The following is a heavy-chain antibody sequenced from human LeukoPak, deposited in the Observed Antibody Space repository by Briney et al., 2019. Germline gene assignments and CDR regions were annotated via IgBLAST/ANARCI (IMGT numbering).Heavy chain of an antibody. J-gene: IGHJ3*02. V-gene: IGHV3-21*01. CDR2: ISSSSTYI. D-gene: IGHD4-23*01. CDR1: GFSFSNCS. Sequence: GGSLRLSCVASGFSFSNCSMNWVRQAPGKGLEWVSSISSSSTYIYYADSLEGRFTISRDNVRNSLYLQMNSLRAEDTAVYYCAGDYEGNLAFDIWGQGTMVTVSS. CDR3: AGDYEGNLAFDI.